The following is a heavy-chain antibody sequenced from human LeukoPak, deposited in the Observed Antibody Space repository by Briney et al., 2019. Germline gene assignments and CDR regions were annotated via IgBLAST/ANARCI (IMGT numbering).Heavy chain of an antibody. CDR1: GFNFDNFA. D-gene: IGHD5-24*01. V-gene: IGHV3-30*04. CDR2: ISHDGRTK. CDR3: ARPSPPGDGYNPPDH. Sequence: PGGSLRLSGVVSGFNFDNFAMHWVRQPLGKGLEWVAVISHDGRTKYYADSMKGRITISRDNSKNTLFLQMNNLRSEDTAVYFCARPSPPGDGYNPPDHWGQGTLVTVSS. J-gene: IGHJ4*02.